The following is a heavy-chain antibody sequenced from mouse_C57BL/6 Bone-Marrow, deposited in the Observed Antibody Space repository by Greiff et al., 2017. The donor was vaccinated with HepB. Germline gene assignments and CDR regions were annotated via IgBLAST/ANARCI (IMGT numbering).Heavy chain of an antibody. CDR2: IDPEDGET. V-gene: IGHV14-2*01. Sequence: VQLKESGAELVKPGASVKLSCTASGFNIKDYYMHWVKQRTEQGLEWIGRIDPEDGETKYAPKFQGKATITADTSSNTAYLQVSSLTSEDTAVYYCARLFWYFDVWGTGTTVTVSS. CDR3: ARLFWYFDV. CDR1: GFNIKDYY. J-gene: IGHJ1*03.